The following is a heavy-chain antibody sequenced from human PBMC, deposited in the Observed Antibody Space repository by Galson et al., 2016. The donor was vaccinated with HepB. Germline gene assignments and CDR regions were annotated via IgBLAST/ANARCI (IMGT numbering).Heavy chain of an antibody. D-gene: IGHD3-10*01. CDR3: AKGEDGDYYNGIF. J-gene: IGHJ4*02. CDR1: GFTFGNHA. CDR2: VSGHGSNA. Sequence: SLRLSCAASGFTFGNHAMSWVRQAPGEGLELVSGVSGHGSNAHYADSVKGRFTVSRDESKNTVHLQMNSLRAENTAIYYCAKGEDGDYYNGIFWGQRTLVTGPS. V-gene: IGHV3-23*01.